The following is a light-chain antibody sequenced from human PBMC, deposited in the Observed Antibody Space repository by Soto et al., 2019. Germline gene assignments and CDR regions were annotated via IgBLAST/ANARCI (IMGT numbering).Light chain of an antibody. CDR1: QSVSSY. CDR3: QQRSNWPRWT. Sequence: EIVLTQSPATLSLSPGERATLSCRASQSVSSYLAWYQQKPGQTPRLLIFGASNRAAGIPARFSGSGSGTDFTLTTNNLEPEDFAVYYCQQRSNWPRWTFGQGTKVEMK. V-gene: IGKV3-11*01. J-gene: IGKJ1*01. CDR2: GAS.